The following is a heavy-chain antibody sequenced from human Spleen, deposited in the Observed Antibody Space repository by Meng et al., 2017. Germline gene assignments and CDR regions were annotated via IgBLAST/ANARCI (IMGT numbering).Heavy chain of an antibody. D-gene: IGHD1-1*01. CDR2: IYYSGST. CDR1: GGSISSGDYY. CDR3: ARAVGTTFGY. Sequence: QVQLLESGPGLVKPSQTLSLTCTVSGGSISSGDYYWSWIRQPPGKGLEWIGYIYYSGSTYYNPSLKSRVTISLDTSKNQFFLNLSSMTAADTAVYYWARAVGTTFGYWGQGTLVTVSS. V-gene: IGHV4-30-4*01. J-gene: IGHJ4*02.